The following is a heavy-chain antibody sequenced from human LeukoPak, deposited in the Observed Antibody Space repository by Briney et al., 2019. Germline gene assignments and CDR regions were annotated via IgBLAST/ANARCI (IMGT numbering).Heavy chain of an antibody. CDR1: GFTFSNFW. CDR2: IKQDGSEE. D-gene: IGHD3-10*01. CDR3: ANRGGVF. Sequence: GGSLRLSCAASGFTFSNFWMSWVRQAPGKGLEWVANIKQDGSEEYYMDSVKGRFTISRDNAKNSLYLQMNSLRAEDTAVYYCANRGGVFWGQGTLVTVSS. J-gene: IGHJ4*02. V-gene: IGHV3-7*01.